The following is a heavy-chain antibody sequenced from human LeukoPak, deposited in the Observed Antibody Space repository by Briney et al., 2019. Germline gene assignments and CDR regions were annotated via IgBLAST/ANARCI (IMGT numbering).Heavy chain of an antibody. CDR1: GFTFDDYA. J-gene: IGHJ5*02. D-gene: IGHD3-3*01. Sequence: GGSLRLSCAASGFTFDDYAMHWVRQAPGKGLEWVSGISWNSGNIGYADSVKGRFTISRDNAKKSLYLQMNSLRAEDMALYYCAKGTYYDFWSGYSFDPWAREPWSPPPQ. CDR3: AKGTYYDFWSGYSFDP. V-gene: IGHV3-9*03. CDR2: ISWNSGNI.